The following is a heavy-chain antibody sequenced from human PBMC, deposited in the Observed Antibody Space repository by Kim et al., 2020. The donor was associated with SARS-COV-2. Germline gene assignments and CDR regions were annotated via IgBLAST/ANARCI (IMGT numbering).Heavy chain of an antibody. D-gene: IGHD5-12*01. J-gene: IGHJ5*01. V-gene: IGHV3-66*01. CDR2: INSRGST. CDR1: GLTVSDNH. CDR3: ARSNSGLFDS. Sequence: GGSLRLSCAASGLTVSDNHMSWVRQAPGKGPEWVSGINSRGSTYYADSVKGRFTISRDNSKNTLYLQMNSLRAEDTAIYYCARSNSGLFDSWGQGTLVTVSS.